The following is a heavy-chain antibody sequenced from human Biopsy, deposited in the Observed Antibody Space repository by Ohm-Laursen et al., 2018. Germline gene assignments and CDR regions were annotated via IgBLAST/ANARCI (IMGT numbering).Heavy chain of an antibody. J-gene: IGHJ3*02. D-gene: IGHD3-3*01. CDR3: ARDPGYDFWSGSDPFDI. Sequence: SVKVSCKTSGYTFTAYGISWVRQAPGQGLEWMGWISTYNDDTNIAQKFQGRVNMTTDTSTRTAYMELRSLRSGDAAIYFCARDPGYDFWSGSDPFDIWGQGTLVTVS. CDR2: ISTYNDDT. CDR1: GYTFTAYG. V-gene: IGHV1-18*04.